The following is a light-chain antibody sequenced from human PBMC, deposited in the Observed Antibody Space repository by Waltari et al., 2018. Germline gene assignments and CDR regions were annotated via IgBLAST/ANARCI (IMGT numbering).Light chain of an antibody. CDR2: EVS. Sequence: QSALPQPPSASRSPGQSVTIPCPATSSDLGGYNEVSWYQQHPGKVPKVIVYEVSKRPSGVPDRFSGSKSGNTASLTVSGLQAEDEADYYCSSYGHYLKLIFGGGTKLTVL. CDR3: SSYGHYLKLI. J-gene: IGLJ2*01. CDR1: SSDLGGYNE. V-gene: IGLV2-8*01.